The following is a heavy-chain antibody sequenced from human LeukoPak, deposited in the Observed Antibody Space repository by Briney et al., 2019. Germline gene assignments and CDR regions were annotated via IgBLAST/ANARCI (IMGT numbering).Heavy chain of an antibody. CDR2: IGAYNGDT. V-gene: IGHV1-18*04. D-gene: IGHD2-15*01. CDR1: GYTFTSFG. Sequence: ASVKVSCKPSGYTFTSFGISWVRQAPGQGLEWLGWIGAYNGDTNYAQKFQGRVTMTSDTSTSTAYMDLRNLRSDDTAVYYCTRDHCRGDNCPSFDYWGQGTLVTVSS. J-gene: IGHJ4*02. CDR3: TRDHCRGDNCPSFDY.